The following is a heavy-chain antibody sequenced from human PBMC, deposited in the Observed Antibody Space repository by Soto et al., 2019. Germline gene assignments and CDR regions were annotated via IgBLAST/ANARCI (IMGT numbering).Heavy chain of an antibody. D-gene: IGHD6-13*01. Sequence: SETLSLTCAVSGASISNTDWWSWVRQRPGKGLEWIGEIYHSGTTNCDPSLKSRVTISLDKSKSQFSLKLTSVTAADTAVYYCAIPGAGDFDYWGQGTLVTVSS. J-gene: IGHJ4*02. CDR2: IYHSGTT. CDR3: AIPGAGDFDY. V-gene: IGHV4-4*02. CDR1: GASISNTDW.